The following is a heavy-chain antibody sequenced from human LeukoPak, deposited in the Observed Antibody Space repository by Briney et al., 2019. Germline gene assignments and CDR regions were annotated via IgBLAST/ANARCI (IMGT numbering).Heavy chain of an antibody. D-gene: IGHD5-18*01. J-gene: IGHJ4*02. Sequence: GGSLRLSCAASGFTFSSYAMSWVRQAPGKGLEWVSVISGSGGSTYYADSVKGRFTISRDNSKNTLYLQMNSLRAEDTAVYYCAKNGRNTYGTFDYWGQGALVTVSS. CDR2: ISGSGGST. V-gene: IGHV3-23*01. CDR3: AKNGRNTYGTFDY. CDR1: GFTFSSYA.